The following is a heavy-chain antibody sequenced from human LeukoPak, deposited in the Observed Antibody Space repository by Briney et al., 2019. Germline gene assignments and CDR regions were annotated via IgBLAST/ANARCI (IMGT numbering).Heavy chain of an antibody. Sequence: PGGSLRLSCVVSGLTFDNAWMSWVRQAPGKGLEWVAVIWYDGSNKYYADSVKGRFTISRDNSKNTLYLQMNSLRAEDTAVYYCARNQDYGVYNSVGAFDIWGQGTMVTVSS. CDR3: ARNQDYGVYNSVGAFDI. CDR1: GLTFDNAW. V-gene: IGHV3-33*08. D-gene: IGHD4-17*01. J-gene: IGHJ3*02. CDR2: IWYDGSNK.